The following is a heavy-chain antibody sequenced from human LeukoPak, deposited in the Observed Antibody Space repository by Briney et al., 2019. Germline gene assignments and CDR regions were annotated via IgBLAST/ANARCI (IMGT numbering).Heavy chain of an antibody. CDR2: FDPEDGET. Sequence: GASVKVSCKVSGYTLTELSMHWVRQAPGKGLGWMGGFDPEDGETIYAQKFQGRVTMTEDTSTDTAYMELSSLRSEDTAVYYCATGDYYDSSGYYYFDYWGQGTLVTVSS. D-gene: IGHD3-22*01. J-gene: IGHJ4*02. V-gene: IGHV1-24*01. CDR3: ATGDYYDSSGYYYFDY. CDR1: GYTLTELS.